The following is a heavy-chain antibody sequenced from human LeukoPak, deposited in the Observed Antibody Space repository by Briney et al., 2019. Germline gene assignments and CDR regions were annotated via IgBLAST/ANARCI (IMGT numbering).Heavy chain of an antibody. D-gene: IGHD2-21*02. V-gene: IGHV4-39*01. CDR1: GVSISSSSYY. CDR3: ARQEVTRRDYGMDV. Sequence: SETLSLTCTVSGVSISSSSYYWGWIRQPPGKGLEWIGSIYYSGSTYYNPSLKSRITISADTSKNQFSLKLSSVTAADTAVYYCARQEVTRRDYGMDVWGQGTTVTVSS. CDR2: IYYSGST. J-gene: IGHJ6*02.